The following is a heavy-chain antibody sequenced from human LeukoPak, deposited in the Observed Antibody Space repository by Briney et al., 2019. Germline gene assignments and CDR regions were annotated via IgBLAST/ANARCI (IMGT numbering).Heavy chain of an antibody. V-gene: IGHV1-8*03. CDR2: MNPNSGNT. CDR3: ARGLTGEPSSFDY. D-gene: IGHD7-27*01. J-gene: IGHJ4*02. Sequence: GASVKVSCKASGYTFTSYGISWVRQAPGQGLEWMGWMNPNSGNTGYAQKFQGRVTITRNTSISTAYMELSSLRSEDTAVYYCARGLTGEPSSFDYWGQGTLVTVSS. CDR1: GYTFTSYG.